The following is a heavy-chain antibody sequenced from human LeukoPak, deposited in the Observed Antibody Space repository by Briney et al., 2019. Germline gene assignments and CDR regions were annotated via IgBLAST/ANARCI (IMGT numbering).Heavy chain of an antibody. CDR1: GGSISSYY. CDR3: ARAALWEYYYYYMDV. J-gene: IGHJ6*03. CDR2: IYYSGST. D-gene: IGHD1-26*01. Sequence: NPSETLSLTCTVSGGSISSYYWSWIRQPPGKGLEWIGYIYYSGSTNYNPSLKSRVTISVDTSKNQFSLKLSSVTAADTAVYYCARAALWEYYYYYMDVWGKGTTVTVSS. V-gene: IGHV4-59*01.